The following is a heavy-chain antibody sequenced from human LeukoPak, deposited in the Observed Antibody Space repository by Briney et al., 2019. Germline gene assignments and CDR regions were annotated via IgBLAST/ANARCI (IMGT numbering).Heavy chain of an antibody. J-gene: IGHJ2*01. CDR1: GFTFKSLA. CDR2: ISSSGGST. D-gene: IGHD3-10*01. CDR3: SKRVRGGTWYFDL. Sequence: GGSLRLSCAASGFTFKSLAMSWVRQAPGKGLEWVSAISSSGGSTYYADSVKGRFTISRDNSKNTLHLQMNSLRAEDTAVYYCSKRVRGGTWYFDLWGRGTLVTVSS. V-gene: IGHV3-23*01.